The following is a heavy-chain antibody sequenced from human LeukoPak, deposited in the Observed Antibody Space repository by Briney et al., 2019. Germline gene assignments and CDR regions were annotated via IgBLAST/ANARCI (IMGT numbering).Heavy chain of an antibody. J-gene: IGHJ5*02. CDR3: ARGIRNYCSGGSCHPIGWFDP. CDR2: INHSGST. Sequence: ASETLSLTCAVYGGSFSGYYWSWIRQPPGKGLEWIGEINHSGSTNYNPSLKSRVTISVDTSKNQFSLKLSSVTAADTAVYYCARGIRNYCSGGSCHPIGWFDPWGQGTLVTVSS. CDR1: GGSFSGYY. D-gene: IGHD2-15*01. V-gene: IGHV4-34*01.